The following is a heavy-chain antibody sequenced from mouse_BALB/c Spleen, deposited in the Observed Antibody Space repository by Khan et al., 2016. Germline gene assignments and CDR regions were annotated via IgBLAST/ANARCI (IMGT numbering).Heavy chain of an antibody. Sequence: EVELVESGGGLVQPGGSLKLSCAASGFTFSSYGMSWFRQTPDKRLELVATINSYGDSTYYPDSVKGRFTISSDNAKNTLYLQMSSLRSEDTAMYYCARDAGAMDHWGQGTSVTVSS. J-gene: IGHJ4*01. V-gene: IGHV5-6-3*01. CDR2: INSYGDST. CDR3: ARDAGAMDH. CDR1: GFTFSSYG. D-gene: IGHD3-1*01.